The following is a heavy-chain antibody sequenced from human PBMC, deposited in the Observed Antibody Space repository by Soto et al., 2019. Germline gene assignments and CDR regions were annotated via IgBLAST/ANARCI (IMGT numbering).Heavy chain of an antibody. CDR3: VTGQQVRMADI. J-gene: IGHJ3*02. CDR1: GFSVSGDY. V-gene: IGHV3-11*03. D-gene: IGHD6-13*01. Sequence: QVQLLESGGGLVEPGGSLRLSCAASGFSVSGDYMAWIRQPPGKGLEWISYISGDSSDTNYADSVKGRFTISRDNAKNSLYLQMNSLRVEDTAVYFCVTGQQVRMADIWGQGTMVTVSS. CDR2: ISGDSSDT.